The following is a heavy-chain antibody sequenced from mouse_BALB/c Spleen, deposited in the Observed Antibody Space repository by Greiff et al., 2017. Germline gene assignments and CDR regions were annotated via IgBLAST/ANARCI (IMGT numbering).Heavy chain of an antibody. CDR3: TYYRYGY. CDR2: IDPETGGT. Sequence: VQLQQSGAELVRPGASVTLSCKASGYTFTDYEMHWVKQTPVHGLEWIGAIDPETGGTAYNQKFKGKATLTADKSSSTAYMELRSLTSEDSAVYYCTYYRYGYWGQGTTRTVSS. CDR1: GYTFTDYE. J-gene: IGHJ2*01. D-gene: IGHD2-14*01. V-gene: IGHV1-15*01.